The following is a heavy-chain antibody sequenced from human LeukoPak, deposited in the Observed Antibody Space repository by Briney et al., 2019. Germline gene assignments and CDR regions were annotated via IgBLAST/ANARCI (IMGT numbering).Heavy chain of an antibody. J-gene: IGHJ5*02. CDR1: GYTFTSYG. Sequence: ASVKVSCKASGYTFTSYGINWVRQATGQGLEWMGWMNPNSGNTGYAQKFQGRVTMTRNTSISTAYMELSSLRSEDTAVYYCARRRTVTTVTTSGCCWFDPWGQGTLVTVSS. CDR2: MNPNSGNT. D-gene: IGHD4-17*01. V-gene: IGHV1-8*02. CDR3: ARRRTVTTVTTSGCCWFDP.